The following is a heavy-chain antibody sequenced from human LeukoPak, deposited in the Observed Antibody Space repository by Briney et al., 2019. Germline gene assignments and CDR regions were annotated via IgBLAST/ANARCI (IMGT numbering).Heavy chain of an antibody. CDR2: ISSSSSTI. CDR3: ARVSRAEWELLKNYYYGMDV. J-gene: IGHJ6*02. D-gene: IGHD1-26*01. V-gene: IGHV3-48*01. Sequence: QPGGSLRLSCAASGFTFSSYSMNWVRQAPGKGLEWVSYISSSSSTIYYADSVKGRFTISRDNSKNTLYLQMNSLRAEDTAVYYCARVSRAEWELLKNYYYGMDVWGQGTTVTVSS. CDR1: GFTFSSYS.